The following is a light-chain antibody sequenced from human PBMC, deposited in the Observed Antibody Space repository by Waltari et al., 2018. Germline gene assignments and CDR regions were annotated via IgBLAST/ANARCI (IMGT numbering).Light chain of an antibody. CDR1: QSISSY. V-gene: IGKV1-39*01. J-gene: IGKJ1*01. CDR2: AAS. Sequence: DIQMTQSPSPLSASGGDRVTITCRASQSISSYLNWYQQKPGKAPKLLIYAASSLQSGVPSRFSGSGSGTDFTLTISSLQPEDFATYYCQQSYSTPPTFGQGTKVEIK. CDR3: QQSYSTPPT.